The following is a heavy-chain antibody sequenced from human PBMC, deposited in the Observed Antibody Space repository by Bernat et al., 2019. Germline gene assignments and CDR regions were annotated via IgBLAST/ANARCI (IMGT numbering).Heavy chain of an antibody. CDR3: ARASMKRWLVHRDDY. J-gene: IGHJ4*02. D-gene: IGHD6-19*01. Sequence: QVQLVQSGAEVKKPGASVKVSCKASGYTFTSYGISWVRRAPGQGLEWMGWISAYNGNTNYAQKLQGRVTMTTDTSTSTAYMELRSLRSDDTAVYYCARASMKRWLVHRDDYWGQGTLVTVSS. V-gene: IGHV1-18*01. CDR1: GYTFTSYG. CDR2: ISAYNGNT.